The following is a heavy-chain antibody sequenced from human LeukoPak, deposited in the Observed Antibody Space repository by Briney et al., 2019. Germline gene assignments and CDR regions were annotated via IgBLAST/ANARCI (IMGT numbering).Heavy chain of an antibody. CDR2: INSDGSST. J-gene: IGHJ4*02. D-gene: IGHD4-17*01. CDR3: ARVSPEGDYDY. Sequence: GGSLRLSCAASGFTFSSYWMHWVRQAPGKGLVWVSRINSDGSSTSYADSGKGRFTISRDNAKNTLYLQMNSLRAEDTAVYYCARVSPEGDYDYWGQGTLVTVSS. CDR1: GFTFSSYW. V-gene: IGHV3-74*01.